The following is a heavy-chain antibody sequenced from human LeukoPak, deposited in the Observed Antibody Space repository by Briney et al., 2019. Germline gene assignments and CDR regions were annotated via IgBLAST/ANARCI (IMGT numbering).Heavy chain of an antibody. D-gene: IGHD2-2*01. V-gene: IGHV3-20*04. J-gene: IGHJ6*03. CDR1: GFTFDDYA. CDR3: ARVYCSSTNCYFYYMDV. Sequence: PGGSLRLSCAASGFTFDDYAMSWVRQPPGKGVEWVSGINWSGGSTGYADSVKGRFTISRDNAKNSLYLQMNSLSAEDTALYYCARVYCSSTNCYFYYMDVWGKGTTVTVSS. CDR2: INWSGGST.